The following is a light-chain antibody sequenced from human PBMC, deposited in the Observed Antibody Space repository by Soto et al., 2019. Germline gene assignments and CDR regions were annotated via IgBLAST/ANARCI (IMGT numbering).Light chain of an antibody. CDR1: QSVSDN. CDR2: GAS. J-gene: IGKJ1*01. CDR3: QQYNNLKT. V-gene: IGKV3-15*01. Sequence: EIVMTQSPATLSVSPGERATLSCRASQSVSDNLAWYQQKPGQAPRLLIYGASTRATGIPARFSGSGSGTEFTLTINSLQSEDFAVYYCQQYNNLKTFGQGTKVEIK.